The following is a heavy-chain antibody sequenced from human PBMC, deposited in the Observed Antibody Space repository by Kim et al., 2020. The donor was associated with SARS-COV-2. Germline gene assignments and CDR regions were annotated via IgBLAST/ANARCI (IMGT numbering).Heavy chain of an antibody. CDR1: GFTFDDYA. CDR2: ISWNSGSI. J-gene: IGHJ6*02. Sequence: GGSLRLSCAASGFTFDDYAMHWVRQAPGKGLEWVSGISWNSGSIGYADSVKGRFTISRDNAKNSLYLQMNSLRAEDTALYYCAKGIAAAGPLYGMDVWGQGTTVTVSS. CDR3: AKGIAAAGPLYGMDV. D-gene: IGHD6-13*01. V-gene: IGHV3-9*01.